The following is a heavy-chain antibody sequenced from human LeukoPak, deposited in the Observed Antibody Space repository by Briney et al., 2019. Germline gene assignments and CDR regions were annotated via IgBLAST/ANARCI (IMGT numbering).Heavy chain of an antibody. J-gene: IGHJ4*02. D-gene: IGHD5-18*01. Sequence: GGALRLSCAASGFSFSDYYMSWSRQAPGEGLEWISYISSSSVYINYADSVKGRFTISKDNPKNSLYLQMNSLRPEDTAVYYCARVGPLYCYGSLGEYYFDYWGQGTLVTVSS. CDR2: ISSSSVYI. V-gene: IGHV3-11*05. CDR1: GFSFSDYY. CDR3: ARVGPLYCYGSLGEYYFDY.